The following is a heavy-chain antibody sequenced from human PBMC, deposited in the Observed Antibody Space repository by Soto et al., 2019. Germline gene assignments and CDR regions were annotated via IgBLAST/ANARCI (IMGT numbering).Heavy chain of an antibody. Sequence: SETLSLTCTVSGYSISSYCWSWIRQPPGKGPEWIGYIYYRGSTNYNPSLKSRVTISVDTSKNQFSLKVRSVTAADTAVYYCASSLYTSSSYFDSWGQGILVTVSS. CDR1: GYSISSYC. J-gene: IGHJ4*02. CDR3: ASSLYTSSSYFDS. V-gene: IGHV4-59*01. D-gene: IGHD6-6*01. CDR2: IYYRGST.